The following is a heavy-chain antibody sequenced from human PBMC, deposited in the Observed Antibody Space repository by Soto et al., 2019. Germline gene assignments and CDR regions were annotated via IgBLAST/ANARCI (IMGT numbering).Heavy chain of an antibody. D-gene: IGHD6-25*01. V-gene: IGHV3-74*01. CDR1: GFTFSSYW. J-gene: IGHJ5*02. CDR3: ARGQAVNWFDP. Sequence: PGGSLRLSCAASGFTFSSYWMHWVRQAPGKGLVWVSHINSDGTSTGYADSVKGRFTISRDNAMNTLFLEMNSLRAEDTAVYYCARGQAVNWFDPWGQGTLVTVSS. CDR2: INSDGTST.